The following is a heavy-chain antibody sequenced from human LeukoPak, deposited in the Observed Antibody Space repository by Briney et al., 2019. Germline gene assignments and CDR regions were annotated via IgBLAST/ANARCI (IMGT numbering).Heavy chain of an antibody. V-gene: IGHV1-3*01. Sequence: ASVKVSCKASGYTFTSYAMHWVRQAPGQSLEWMGWINAGNGNTKYSQKFQGRVTITRDTSASTAYMELSSLRSEDTAVYYCASSGDVDIVATALGLVDYWGQGTLVTVSS. CDR1: GYTFTSYA. D-gene: IGHD5-12*01. CDR3: ASSGDVDIVATALGLVDY. J-gene: IGHJ4*02. CDR2: INAGNGNT.